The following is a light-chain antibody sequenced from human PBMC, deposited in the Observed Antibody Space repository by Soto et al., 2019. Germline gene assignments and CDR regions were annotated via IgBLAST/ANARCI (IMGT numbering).Light chain of an antibody. J-gene: IGKJ1*01. CDR2: EVS. Sequence: DVVMTQSPLSLPVTLGQPASISCRSSQSLIHSDGSTYLNWFQQRPGQSPRRLIYEVSDRDSGVPDIFSGSGSGTDFRLKISRVEAEDVGVYYCMQGTHWPWTFGQGTEVESK. CDR1: QSLIHSDGSTY. CDR3: MQGTHWPWT. V-gene: IGKV2-30*02.